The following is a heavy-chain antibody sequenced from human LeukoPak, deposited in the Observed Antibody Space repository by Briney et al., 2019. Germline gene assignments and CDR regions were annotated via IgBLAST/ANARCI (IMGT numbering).Heavy chain of an antibody. J-gene: IGHJ4*02. CDR2: ISSSGSTI. D-gene: IGHD5-24*01. CDR3: ARDYKYAFDN. CDR1: GFTFSSYE. Sequence: PGGSLRLSCAASGFTFSSYEMNWVRQAPGKGLEWVSYISSSGSTIYYADSVKGRFTISRDNPRNSLYLQMNSLRVEDTAVYYCARDYKYAFDNWGQGTLVTVSS. V-gene: IGHV3-48*03.